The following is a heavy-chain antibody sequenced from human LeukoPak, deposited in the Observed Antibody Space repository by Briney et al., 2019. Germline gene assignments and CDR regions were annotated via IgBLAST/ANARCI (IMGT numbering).Heavy chain of an antibody. V-gene: IGHV3-9*03. Sequence: GRSLRLSCAASGFTFDDYAMHWVRQAPGKGLEWVSGISWNSGSIGYADSVKGRFTISRDNAKISLYLQMNSLRAEDMALYYCAKGVYSSGWYYYFDYWGQGTLVTVSS. J-gene: IGHJ4*02. CDR1: GFTFDDYA. D-gene: IGHD6-19*01. CDR3: AKGVYSSGWYYYFDY. CDR2: ISWNSGSI.